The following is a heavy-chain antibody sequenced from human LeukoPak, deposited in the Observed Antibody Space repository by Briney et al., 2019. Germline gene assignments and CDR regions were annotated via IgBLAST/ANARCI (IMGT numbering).Heavy chain of an antibody. J-gene: IGHJ4*02. D-gene: IGHD3-22*01. V-gene: IGHV4-30-2*01. CDR3: ASAYYYDGSGAFDY. Sequence: SETLSLTCAVSGGSISSGGYSWSWIRQPPGKGLEWIGYIYHSGSTYYNPSLKSRVTISVDRSKNRFSPKLSSVTAADTAVYYRASAYYYDGSGAFDYWGQGTLVTVSS. CDR1: GGSISSGGYS. CDR2: IYHSGST.